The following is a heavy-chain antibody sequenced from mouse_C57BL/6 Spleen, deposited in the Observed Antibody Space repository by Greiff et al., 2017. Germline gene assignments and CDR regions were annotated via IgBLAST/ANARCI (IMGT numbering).Heavy chain of an antibody. J-gene: IGHJ2*01. V-gene: IGHV14-1*01. CDR1: GFNIKDYY. Sequence: EVQLQQSGAELVRPGASVKLSCTASGFNIKDYYMHWVKQRPEQGLEWIGRIDPEDGDTEYAPKFQGKATMTADTSSNTAYLQLSSLTSEDTAVYYCTTPYGSSPDFDYWGQGTTLTVSS. CDR3: TTPYGSSPDFDY. D-gene: IGHD1-1*01. CDR2: IDPEDGDT.